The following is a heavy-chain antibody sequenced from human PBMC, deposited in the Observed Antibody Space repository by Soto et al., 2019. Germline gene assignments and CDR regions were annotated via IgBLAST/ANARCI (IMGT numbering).Heavy chain of an antibody. CDR1: GGSISSGDYY. J-gene: IGHJ4*02. V-gene: IGHV4-30-4*01. CDR3: ARTYYVFWSGPRIRGPCFDY. D-gene: IGHD3-3*01. CDR2: IYYSGST. Sequence: SETLSLTCTVSGGSISSGDYYWSWIRQPPGKGLEWIGYIYYSGSTYYNPSLKSRVTISVDTSKNQFSLKLSSVTAADTAVYYCARTYYVFWSGPRIRGPCFDYWGQGTLVTFSS.